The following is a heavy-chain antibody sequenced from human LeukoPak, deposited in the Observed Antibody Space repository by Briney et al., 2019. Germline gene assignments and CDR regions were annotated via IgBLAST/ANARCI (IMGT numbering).Heavy chain of an antibody. CDR2: IYFSGSP. V-gene: IGHV4-39*01. CDR1: GDSIVGNPSY. D-gene: IGHD3-10*01. J-gene: IGHJ5*02. Sequence: SETLSLTCTVSGDSIVGNPSYWGWIRQPPGKGLEWIGSIYFSGSPYSNPSLKSRVTLSVDASKSRFSLTLTSVTAADTAVYYCARHVLQGNWFDPWGQGTLVTVSS. CDR3: ARHVLQGNWFDP.